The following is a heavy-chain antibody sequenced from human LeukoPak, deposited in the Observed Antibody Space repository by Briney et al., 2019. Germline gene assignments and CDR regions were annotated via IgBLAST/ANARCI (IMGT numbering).Heavy chain of an antibody. CDR3: ARASYYESSNNIAFDI. J-gene: IGHJ3*02. Sequence: PSETLSLTCTVSGGSISSNYWSWIRQPAGKGLEWIGRINTSGSTKYNPSLKSRVTMSADTSKNQFSLNLSSVTAADTAVYYCARASYYESSNNIAFDIWGRGTMVTVSS. CDR1: GGSISSNY. CDR2: INTSGST. D-gene: IGHD3-22*01. V-gene: IGHV4-4*07.